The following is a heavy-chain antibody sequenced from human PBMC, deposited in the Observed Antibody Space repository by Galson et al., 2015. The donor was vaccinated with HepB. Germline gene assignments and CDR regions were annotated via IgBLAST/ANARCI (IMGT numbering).Heavy chain of an antibody. J-gene: IGHJ2*01. V-gene: IGHV3-53*04. CDR1: GFTVSSNY. CDR3: ARGYYYGSGSYYNTNYWYFDL. Sequence: SLRLSCAASGFTVSSNYMSWVRQAPGKGLEWVSVIYSGGSTYYADSVKGRFTISRHNSKNTLYLQMNSLRAEDTAVYYCARGYYYGSGSYYNTNYWYFDLWGRGTLVTVSS. CDR2: IYSGGST. D-gene: IGHD3-10*01.